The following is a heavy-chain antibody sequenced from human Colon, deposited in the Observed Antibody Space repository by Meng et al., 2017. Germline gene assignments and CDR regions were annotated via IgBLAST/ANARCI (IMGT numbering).Heavy chain of an antibody. CDR3: ARDWGDVRGGFDF. V-gene: IGHV6-1*01. CDR1: GDSVSSNSAA. D-gene: IGHD3-10*02. CDR2: TYYRSKYYN. Sequence: QVPLPQSGPGLVKPSQTLSLTGAISGDSVSSNSAAWNWIRQSPSRGLEWLGRTYYRSKYYNDYALSVKSRITINPDTSKNQFSLQLNSVTPEDTAIYYCARDWGDVRGGFDFWGQGTLVTVSS. J-gene: IGHJ4*02.